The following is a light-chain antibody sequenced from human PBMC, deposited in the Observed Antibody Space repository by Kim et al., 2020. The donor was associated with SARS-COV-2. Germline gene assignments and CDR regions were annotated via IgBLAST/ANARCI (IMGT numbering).Light chain of an antibody. J-gene: IGKJ4*01. CDR2: DAS. Sequence: EIVLTQSPATLSLSPGDRATLSCRASQSVSNSLAWYQQKPGQAPRLLIYDASNRATGTPARISGSGSGTDFTLTISSLEPEDFAIYHCQQRSSWPPITFGAGTKVDIK. V-gene: IGKV3-11*01. CDR1: QSVSNS. CDR3: QQRSSWPPIT.